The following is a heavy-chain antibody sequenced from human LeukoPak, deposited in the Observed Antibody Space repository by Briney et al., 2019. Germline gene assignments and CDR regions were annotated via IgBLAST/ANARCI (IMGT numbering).Heavy chain of an antibody. V-gene: IGHV3-33*06. CDR1: GFTFSHYG. Sequence: PGRSLRLSCAASGFTFSHYGMHWVRQAPDRGLEWVAVIWNDGSNKYYADSVKGRFTISRDNSQNTVDLHMNSLRAEDTAVYYCAKDAQRGFDYSNSLEYWGQGTLVTVSS. D-gene: IGHD4-11*01. CDR2: IWNDGSNK. J-gene: IGHJ4*02. CDR3: AKDAQRGFDYSNSLEY.